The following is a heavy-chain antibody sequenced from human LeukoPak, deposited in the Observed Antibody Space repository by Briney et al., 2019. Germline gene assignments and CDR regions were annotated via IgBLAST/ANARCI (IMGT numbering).Heavy chain of an antibody. D-gene: IGHD2-2*01. CDR3: ARDIGPYCSSTSCYEDY. CDR2: IYYSGST. J-gene: IGHJ4*02. V-gene: IGHV4-59*01. CDR1: GGSISSYY. Sequence: SETLSLTCTVSGGSISSYYWSWIRQPPGKGLEWIGYIYYSGSTNYNPSLKSRVTISVDTSKNQFSLKLSSVTAADTAVYYCARDIGPYCSSTSCYEDYWGQGTLVTVSS.